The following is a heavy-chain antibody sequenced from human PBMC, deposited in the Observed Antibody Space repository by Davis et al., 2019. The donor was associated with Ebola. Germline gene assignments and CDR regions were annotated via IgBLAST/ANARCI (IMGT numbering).Heavy chain of an antibody. CDR3: ARGGITMMVVPRDYYYGLDA. V-gene: IGHV1-2*06. CDR2: INPTSGGT. J-gene: IGHJ6*02. CDR1: GYSFTGNY. Sequence: ASVQVSCKASGYSFTGNYVQWVRQAPGQGLEWMGRINPTSGGTNSAQKFQGRVTRTRDTSIRTAYMELSRLRSDDTAVYYCARGGITMMVVPRDYYYGLDAWGQGTTVTVSS. D-gene: IGHD3-22*01.